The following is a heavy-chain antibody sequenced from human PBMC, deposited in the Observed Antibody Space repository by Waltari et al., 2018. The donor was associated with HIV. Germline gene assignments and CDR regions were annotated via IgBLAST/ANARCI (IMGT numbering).Heavy chain of an antibody. Sequence: QVQLQESGPGLVKPSQTLSLTCTVSGGPISSGDYYWSWIRQPPGKGLEWIGYIYYSGSTYYNPSLKSRVTISVDTSKNKFSLKLSSVTAADTAVYYCARDNWFGETGPYYGMDVWGQGTTVIVSS. CDR1: GGPISSGDYY. J-gene: IGHJ6*02. D-gene: IGHD3-10*01. V-gene: IGHV4-30-4*01. CDR2: IYYSGST. CDR3: ARDNWFGETGPYYGMDV.